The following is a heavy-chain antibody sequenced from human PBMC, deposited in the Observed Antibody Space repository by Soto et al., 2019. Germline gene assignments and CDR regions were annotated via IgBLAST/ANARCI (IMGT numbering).Heavy chain of an antibody. Sequence: VQLVESGGGLVQPGMSLRLSCAASGFSFGDYAMHWVRQPPGRGLEWVSGIVWNSRRTVYGDSVKGRFTISRDNAEKALYLQMNSLRPEDTALYYCAKGGNRYYDFWSDYWGQGTLVTVSS. CDR2: IVWNSRRT. D-gene: IGHD3-3*01. CDR1: GFSFGDYA. CDR3: AKGGNRYYDFWSDY. J-gene: IGHJ4*02. V-gene: IGHV3-9*01.